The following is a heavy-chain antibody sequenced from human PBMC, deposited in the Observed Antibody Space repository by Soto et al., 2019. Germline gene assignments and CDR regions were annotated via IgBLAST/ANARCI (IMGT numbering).Heavy chain of an antibody. CDR3: ARSSGDTWEQYYFDY. J-gene: IGHJ4*02. D-gene: IGHD1-1*01. V-gene: IGHV3-23*01. CDR1: GFILSDYS. Sequence: EVQLLESGGGLVLPGGSLRLSCAASGFILSDYSMSWVRQAPGKGLEWVSGISGRGGSTYYADSVKGRFTISRDSSRNTLFLQMNSLRAEDTALYFCARSSGDTWEQYYFDYWGQGTLVPVSS. CDR2: ISGRGGST.